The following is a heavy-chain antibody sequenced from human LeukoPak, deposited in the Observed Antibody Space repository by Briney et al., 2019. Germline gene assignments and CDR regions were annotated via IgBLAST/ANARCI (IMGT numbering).Heavy chain of an antibody. V-gene: IGHV1-2*02. D-gene: IGHD6-19*01. CDR3: ARDLSSRGAFDI. CDR1: GYTFTGYY. J-gene: IGHJ3*02. Sequence: ASVKVSCKASGYTFTGYYMHWVRQAPGQGLEWMGWINPNSGGTNYAQKFQGRVTMTRDTSISTAYMELSRLRSDDTAVYYCARDLSSRGAFDIWGQGTMVTVSS. CDR2: INPNSGGT.